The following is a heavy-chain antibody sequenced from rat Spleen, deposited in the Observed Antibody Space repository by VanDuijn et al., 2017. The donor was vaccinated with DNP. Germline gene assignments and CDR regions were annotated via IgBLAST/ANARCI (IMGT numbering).Heavy chain of an antibody. CDR2: ISNTGDNT. V-gene: IGHV5-25*01. CDR1: GLTFNHYY. Sequence: EVELVESGGGLVRPGGSLKLSCAASGLTFNHYYMAWVRQAPTTGLEWVASISNTGDNTYYSDSVRGRFSLSRDNAKSTLYLQVNSLRSEDTATYYCARHWGYNHNWFAYWGQGTLVTVSS. D-gene: IGHD1-4*01. J-gene: IGHJ3*01. CDR3: ARHWGYNHNWFAY.